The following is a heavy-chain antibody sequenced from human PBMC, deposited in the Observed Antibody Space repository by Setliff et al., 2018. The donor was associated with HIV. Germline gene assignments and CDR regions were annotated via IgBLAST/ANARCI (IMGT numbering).Heavy chain of an antibody. CDR1: GFTFSSYE. CDR3: ARGIVAPGPRLDY. Sequence: GGSLRLSCATSGFTFSSYEMNWVRQAPGKGLEWISYINFITGTMSYEESVKGRFTISRDNAKNSLYLQMNSLRAEDTAVYYCARGIVAPGPRLDYWGQGTPVTVSS. V-gene: IGHV3-48*01. J-gene: IGHJ4*02. CDR2: INFITGTM. D-gene: IGHD1-26*01.